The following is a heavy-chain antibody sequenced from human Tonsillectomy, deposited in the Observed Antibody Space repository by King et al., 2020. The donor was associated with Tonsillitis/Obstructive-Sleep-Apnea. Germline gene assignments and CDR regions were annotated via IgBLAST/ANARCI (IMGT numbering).Heavy chain of an antibody. CDR3: AIRYSTSWSN. CDR2: IDPTDSYT. Sequence: VQLVESGADVKKPGESLRISCKGSGYTFPSYWITWVRQMPGKGLEWMGKIDPTDSYTRYSPSFQGHVTISADKSISIAYLQWSSLKASDTAMYYCAIRYSTSWSNWGQGTLVTVSS. CDR1: GYTFPSYW. V-gene: IGHV5-10-1*01. J-gene: IGHJ4*02. D-gene: IGHD6-13*01.